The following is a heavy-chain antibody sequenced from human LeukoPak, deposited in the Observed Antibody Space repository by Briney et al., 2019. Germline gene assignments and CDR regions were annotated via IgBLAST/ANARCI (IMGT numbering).Heavy chain of an antibody. CDR3: AREDVVLVDAVRYYYYGMDV. D-gene: IGHD2-8*01. J-gene: IGHJ6*02. CDR1: GYNFISYY. CDR2: MNPSGGST. Sequence: ASVTVSCKASGYNFISYYMHWVRQAPGQGLEWMGIMNPSGGSTSYAQKFQDRVTMTRDTATSTVYMELSSLKSEDTAVYYCAREDVVLVDAVRYYYYGMDVWGQGTTVTVSS. V-gene: IGHV1-46*01.